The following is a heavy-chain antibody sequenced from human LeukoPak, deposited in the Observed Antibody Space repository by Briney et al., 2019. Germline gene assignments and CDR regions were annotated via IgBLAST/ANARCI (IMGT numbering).Heavy chain of an antibody. J-gene: IGHJ6*02. Sequence: SETLSLTCTVSGGSISSYYWSWIRQPPGKGLEWIGYIYSGSTNYNHSLRSRVTISVDTYKNQFSLDLRSVTAADTAVYYCARGPHYHDSSGYSPSYSYAMDVWGQGTTVTVSS. CDR3: ARGPHYHDSSGYSPSYSYAMDV. CDR2: IYSGST. V-gene: IGHV4-59*01. CDR1: GGSISSYY. D-gene: IGHD3-22*01.